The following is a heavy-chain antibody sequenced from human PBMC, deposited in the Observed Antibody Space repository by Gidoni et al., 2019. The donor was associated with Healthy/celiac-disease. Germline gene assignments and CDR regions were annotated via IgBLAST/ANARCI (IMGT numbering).Heavy chain of an antibody. CDR1: GYTFTSYD. D-gene: IGHD3-3*01. CDR2: MNPNSGNT. J-gene: IGHJ6*02. Sequence: QVQLVQSGAEVKKPGASVKVACKASGYTFTSYDINWVRQATGQGLEWMGWMNPNSGNTGYAQKFQGRVTMTRNTSISTAYMELSSLRSEDTAVYYCARCLGDVWSGYLYYYYYGMDVWGQGTTVTVSS. CDR3: ARCLGDVWSGYLYYYYYGMDV. V-gene: IGHV1-8*02.